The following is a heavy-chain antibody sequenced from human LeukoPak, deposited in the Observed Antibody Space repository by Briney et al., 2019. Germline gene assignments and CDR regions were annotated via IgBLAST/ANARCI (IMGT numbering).Heavy chain of an antibody. J-gene: IGHJ4*02. Sequence: SVKVSCKASGFTFTSSAVQWVRQARGQRLEGIGWIVVGSGNRNYAQKFQERVTITRDMSTSTAYMELSSLRSEDTDVYYCAADKIVGATTEFDYWGQGTLVTVSS. V-gene: IGHV1-58*01. D-gene: IGHD1-26*01. CDR3: AADKIVGATTEFDY. CDR2: IVVGSGNR. CDR1: GFTFTSSA.